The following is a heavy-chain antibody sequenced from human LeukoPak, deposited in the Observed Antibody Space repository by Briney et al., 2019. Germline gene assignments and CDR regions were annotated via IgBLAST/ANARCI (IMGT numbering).Heavy chain of an antibody. J-gene: IGHJ6*03. D-gene: IGHD2-2*01. CDR2: IYTSGST. CDR3: AREYQLLVAHYYYYYMDV. V-gene: IGHV4-4*07. CDR1: GGSISSYY. Sequence: SETLSLTCTVSGGSISSYYWSWIRQPAGKGLEWIGRIYTSGSTNYNPSLKSRVTMSVDTSKNQFPLKLSSVTAADTAVYYCAREYQLLVAHYYYYYMDVWGKGTTVTVSS.